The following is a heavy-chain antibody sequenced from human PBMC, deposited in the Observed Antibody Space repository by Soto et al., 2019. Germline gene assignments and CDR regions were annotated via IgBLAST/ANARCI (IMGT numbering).Heavy chain of an antibody. V-gene: IGHV4-59*08. D-gene: IGHD1-1*01. Sequence: QVQLQESGPGLVKPSETLSLTCTVSGGSISSYYWSWIRQPPGKGLEWIGYIYYRGSTNYTPSLKSRVTISVDTSKNQFSLKLSSVTAADTAVYYCARRYGYSFDYWGQGTLVTVSS. CDR2: IYYRGST. J-gene: IGHJ4*02. CDR1: GGSISSYY. CDR3: ARRYGYSFDY.